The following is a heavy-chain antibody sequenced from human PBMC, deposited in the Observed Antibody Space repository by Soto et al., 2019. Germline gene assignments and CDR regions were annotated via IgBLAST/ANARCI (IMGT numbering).Heavy chain of an antibody. CDR3: ARERVRRGFVD. V-gene: IGHV1-8*01. Sequence: QVQLVQSGAEVKKPGASVKVSCKASGYTFTSYDINSVRQATGQGLEWMGWMNPNSGNTGYAQKFQGRVTMTSNTSKSTGYMELSSLRSEDTAVYYCARERVRRGFVDWGQGALVTGSS. CDR2: MNPNSGNT. J-gene: IGHJ4*02. D-gene: IGHD3-10*01. CDR1: GYTFTSYD.